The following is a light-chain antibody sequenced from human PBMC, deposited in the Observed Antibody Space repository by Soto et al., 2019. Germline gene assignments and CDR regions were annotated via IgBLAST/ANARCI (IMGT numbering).Light chain of an antibody. CDR2: EVT. CDR1: SGDIGGYNY. Sequence: QSALTQPASVSGSPGQSITISCTGTSGDIGGYNYVSWYQQHPGKAPKLLISEVTNRPSGVSNRFSGSKSGNTASLTISGLQAEDEADYYCSSYTSSSSFYVFGTGTKVTVL. J-gene: IGLJ1*01. V-gene: IGLV2-14*01. CDR3: SSYTSSSSFYV.